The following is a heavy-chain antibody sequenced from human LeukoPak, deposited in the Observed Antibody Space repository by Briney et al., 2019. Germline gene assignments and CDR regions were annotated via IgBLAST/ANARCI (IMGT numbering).Heavy chain of an antibody. D-gene: IGHD3-10*01. CDR2: ISGSGGST. Sequence: PGGSLRLSCAASGFTISSYAMSWVRQAPGKGLEWVSAISGSGGSTYYAESVKGRFTISRDNSKNTLYLQMNSLRAEDTAVYYCAKYYYGSGSYYPPFNWFDPWGQGTLVTVSS. CDR3: AKYYYGSGSYYPPFNWFDP. J-gene: IGHJ5*02. V-gene: IGHV3-23*01. CDR1: GFTISSYA.